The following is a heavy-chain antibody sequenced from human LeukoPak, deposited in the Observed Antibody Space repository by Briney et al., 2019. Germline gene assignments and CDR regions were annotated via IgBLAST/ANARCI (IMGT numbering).Heavy chain of an antibody. V-gene: IGHV1-69*05. CDR2: IIPIFGTA. CDR1: GGTFSSYA. Sequence: ASVKVSCKASGGTFSSYAISWVRQAPGQGLEWTGGIIPIFGTANYAQKFQGRVTITTDESTSTAYMELSSLRSEDTAVYYCARAGGPDYDSSGYYYGYWGQGTLVTVSS. D-gene: IGHD3-22*01. CDR3: ARAGGPDYDSSGYYYGY. J-gene: IGHJ4*02.